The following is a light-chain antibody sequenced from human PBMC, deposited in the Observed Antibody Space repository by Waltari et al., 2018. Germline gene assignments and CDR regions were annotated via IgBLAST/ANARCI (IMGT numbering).Light chain of an antibody. Sequence: QLALTQSPSASASLGASVTLTCTLSSGHNTYAIAWPHQPPEKAPRYLMKVNSDGSYAKADGIPDRFSGSSSGAERFLTISSLQSEDEADYYCQTWNIGIRVFGIGTKVTVL. V-gene: IGLV4-69*01. J-gene: IGLJ1*01. CDR3: QTWNIGIRV. CDR1: SGHNTYA. CDR2: VNSDGSY.